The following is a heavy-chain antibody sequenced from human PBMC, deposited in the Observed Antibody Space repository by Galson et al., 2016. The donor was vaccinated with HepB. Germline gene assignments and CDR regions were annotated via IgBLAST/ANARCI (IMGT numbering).Heavy chain of an antibody. V-gene: IGHV1-69*05. CDR2: TIPLFGAT. J-gene: IGHJ4*02. CDR1: GGTFSNFA. D-gene: IGHD3-10*01. CDR3: AREGQLLWFGAFKYYFDY. Sequence: SVKVSCKASGGTFSNFAISWLRQAPGQGLEWMGGTIPLFGATNYAQKFQGRVTITRDTSASKAFMELRSLRSEDTAVYYCAREGQLLWFGAFKYYFDYWGQGTLVTVSS.